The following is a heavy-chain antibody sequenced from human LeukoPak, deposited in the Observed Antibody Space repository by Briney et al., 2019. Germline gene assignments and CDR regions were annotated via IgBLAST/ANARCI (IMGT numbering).Heavy chain of an antibody. CDR3: ARPSVVVTTIGAFDI. V-gene: IGHV4-31*03. CDR1: GGSISSGGYY. CDR2: IHYSGDT. D-gene: IGHD2-21*02. J-gene: IGHJ3*02. Sequence: PSETLSLTCTVSGGSISSGGYYWSWIRQRPGKGLEWIGYIHYSGDTYYNPSLKSRVTVSVDTSKNQFSLKLNSVTAADTAVYYCARPSVVVTTIGAFDIWGQGTMATVSS.